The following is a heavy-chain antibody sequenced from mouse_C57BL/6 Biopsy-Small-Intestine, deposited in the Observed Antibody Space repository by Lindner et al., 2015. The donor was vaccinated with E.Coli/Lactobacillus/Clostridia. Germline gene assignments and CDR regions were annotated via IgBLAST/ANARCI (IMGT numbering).Heavy chain of an antibody. V-gene: IGHV14-2*01. J-gene: IGHJ2*01. CDR1: GFNIKDYY. D-gene: IGHD4-1*01. CDR3: ARSSWDRYYFDF. CDR2: IDPEDGET. Sequence: VQLQESGAELVKPGASVKLSCTASGFNIKDYYIHWVKQRTEQGLKWIGRIDPEDGETKYAPKFQGKATITADTSSNTAYLQLSSLTSEDTAVYYCARSSWDRYYFDFWGQGTTLTVSS.